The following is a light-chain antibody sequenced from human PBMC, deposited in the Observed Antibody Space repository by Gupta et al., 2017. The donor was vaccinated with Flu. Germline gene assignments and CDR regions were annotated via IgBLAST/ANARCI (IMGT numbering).Light chain of an antibody. CDR3: RQALQTPDN. CDR2: LGS. CDR1: QSLLHSNGYNY. Sequence: DIVMTQSPLSLPVTPGEPASISCRSSQSLLHSNGYNYLDWYLQKPGQSPQLLIYLGSNRASGVPDRFSGSGSGTDFTLKISRVEAEDVGVYYCRQALQTPDNFGQGTKVEIK. J-gene: IGKJ2*01. V-gene: IGKV2-28*01.